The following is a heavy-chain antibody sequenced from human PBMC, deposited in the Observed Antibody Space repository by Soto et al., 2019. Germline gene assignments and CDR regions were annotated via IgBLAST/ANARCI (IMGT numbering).Heavy chain of an antibody. V-gene: IGHV3-21*01. D-gene: IGHD2-15*01. CDR2: ISSSSSYI. CDR3: ARDRSGGSCYSGLCNRFDP. Sequence: GESLKISCAASGFTFSSYSMNWVRQAPGKGLEWVSSISSSSSYIYYADSVKGRFTISRDNAKNSLYLQMNSLRAEDTAVYYCARDRSGGSCYSGLCNRFDPWGQGTLVTVSS. CDR1: GFTFSSYS. J-gene: IGHJ5*02.